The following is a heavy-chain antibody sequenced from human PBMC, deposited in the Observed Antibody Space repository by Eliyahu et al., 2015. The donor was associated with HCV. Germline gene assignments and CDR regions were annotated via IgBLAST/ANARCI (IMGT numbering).Heavy chain of an antibody. CDR2: ISSDGSRS. CDR3: AKEGGFNSPFDY. D-gene: IGHD5-24*01. V-gene: IGHV3-30*18. CDR1: GFTFSAXX. Sequence: QVQLVXSGGGVXXPGRXLRLXCAXSGFTFSAXXMHWVRQAPGKGLEWVASISSDGSRSYYADSVKGRFTLSRENSKNTLYLQMNSLRAEDTAVFYCAKEGGFNSPFDYWGQGTLVTVSS. J-gene: IGHJ4*02.